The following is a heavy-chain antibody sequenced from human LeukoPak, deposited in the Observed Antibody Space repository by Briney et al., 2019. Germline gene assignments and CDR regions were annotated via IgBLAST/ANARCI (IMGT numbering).Heavy chain of an antibody. CDR2: INHSGST. V-gene: IGHV4-34*01. J-gene: IGHJ5*02. D-gene: IGHD6-19*01. Sequence: SETLSLTCAVYGGSFSGYYWSWIRQPPGKGLEWIGEINHSGSTNYNQSLKSRVTISVDTSKNQFSLELSSVTAADTAVYYCARGSGWYSGAGNWFDPWGQGTLVTVSS. CDR3: ARGSGWYSGAGNWFDP. CDR1: GGSFSGYY.